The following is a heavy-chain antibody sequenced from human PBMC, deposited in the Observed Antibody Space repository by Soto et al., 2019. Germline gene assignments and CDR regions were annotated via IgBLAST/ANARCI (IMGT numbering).Heavy chain of an antibody. J-gene: IGHJ4*02. CDR2: VSTSGNV. CDR3: ARDNNDFWSLYPLAFDY. Sequence: PSETLSLTCTVSGGSLTKYYWSWIRQPAGKGLEWIGRVSTSGNVVSKASLRSRLTMSVDTSKNQFSLRLTSVTAADTAVYYCARDNNDFWSLYPLAFDYWGQGALVTV. V-gene: IGHV4-4*07. D-gene: IGHD3-3*01. CDR1: GGSLTKYY.